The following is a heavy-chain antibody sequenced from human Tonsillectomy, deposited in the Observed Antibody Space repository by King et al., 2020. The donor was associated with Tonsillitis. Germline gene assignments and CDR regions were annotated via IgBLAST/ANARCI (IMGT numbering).Heavy chain of an antibody. CDR3: ARDDSTGYHYLDS. CDR1: GFTFSNYW. V-gene: IGHV3-7*01. Sequence: VQLVESGGDLVQPGGSLRLSCAASGFTFSNYWMSWVRQVPGKGREWVANMNQDGREKYGVDSVKGRFTVSRDNAKNSLYLQLNSLRAEDTAVYYCARDDSTGYHYLDSWGQGTLVTVSS. J-gene: IGHJ4*02. CDR2: MNQDGREK. D-gene: IGHD3-22*01.